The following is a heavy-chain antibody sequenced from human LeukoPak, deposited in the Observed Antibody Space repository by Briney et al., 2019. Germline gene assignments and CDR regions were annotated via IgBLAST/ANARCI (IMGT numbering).Heavy chain of an antibody. CDR2: IYYSGST. CDR3: ARQHSSGLDY. J-gene: IGHJ4*02. V-gene: IGHV4-39*01. CDR1: GGSIRSNTYY. D-gene: IGHD6-19*01. Sequence: SETLSLTCTVSGGSIRSNTYYWGWIRQPPGKGLEWIGNIYYSGSTYYNPSLKSRVTISVDTSKNQFSLKLNSVTAADTAVYYCARQHSSGLDYWGQGALVTVSS.